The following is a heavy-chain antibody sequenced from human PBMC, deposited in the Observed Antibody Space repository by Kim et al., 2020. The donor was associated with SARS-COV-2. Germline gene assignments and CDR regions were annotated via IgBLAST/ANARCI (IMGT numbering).Heavy chain of an antibody. D-gene: IGHD1-1*01. CDR3: ARAGSPVQLERRFRFDY. V-gene: IGHV4-39*07. Sequence: SETLSLTCTVSGGSISSSSYYWGWIRQPPGKGLEWIGSIYYSGSTYYNPSLKSRVTISVDTSKNQFSLKLSSVTAADTAVYYCARAGSPVQLERRFRFDYWGQGTLVTVSS. CDR1: GGSISSSSYY. J-gene: IGHJ4*02. CDR2: IYYSGST.